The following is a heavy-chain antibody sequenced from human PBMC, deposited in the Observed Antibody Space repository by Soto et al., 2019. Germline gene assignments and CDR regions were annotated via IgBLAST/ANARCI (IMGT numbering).Heavy chain of an antibody. CDR3: ARYGSGSYYPTTFDY. CDR2: IYYSGST. V-gene: IGHV4-31*03. D-gene: IGHD3-10*01. J-gene: IGHJ4*02. CDR1: GGSINSGGDY. Sequence: SETLSLTCTVSGGSINSGGDYWNWIRQHPGKGLEWIGYIYYSGSTYYNPSLKSRVTISVDTSKNQFSLKLSSVTAADTAVYFCARYGSGSYYPTTFDYWGQGTLVTVSS.